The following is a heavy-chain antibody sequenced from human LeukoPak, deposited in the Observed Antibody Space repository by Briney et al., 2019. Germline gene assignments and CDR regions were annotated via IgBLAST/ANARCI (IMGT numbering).Heavy chain of an antibody. V-gene: IGHV3-23*01. CDR3: AKLGDWNYYYYMDV. J-gene: IGHJ6*03. CDR2: ISGSGGST. CDR1: GFTFSSYA. Sequence: PGGSLRLSCAASGFTFSSYAMSWVRQAPGKGLEWVSAISGSGGSTYYADSVKGRLTISRDNSKNTLYLQMNSLRAEDTAVYYCAKLGDWNYYYYMDVWGKGTTVTVSS. D-gene: IGHD2-21*01.